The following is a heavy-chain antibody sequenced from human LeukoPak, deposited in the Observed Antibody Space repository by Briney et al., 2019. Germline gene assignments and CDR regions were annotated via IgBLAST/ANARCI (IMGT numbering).Heavy chain of an antibody. Sequence: ASVKVSCKASGATFSSYSVNWVRQTPGQGLEWMGGSIPLFGTANYAQKFQGRVTMTTDESTRTAYMELSSLTSQDTAVYYCARDVADDRSSYFSSWGQGTLVTVSS. CDR2: SIPLFGTA. CDR1: GATFSSYS. J-gene: IGHJ4*02. CDR3: ARDVADDRSSYFSS. D-gene: IGHD3-22*01. V-gene: IGHV1-69*05.